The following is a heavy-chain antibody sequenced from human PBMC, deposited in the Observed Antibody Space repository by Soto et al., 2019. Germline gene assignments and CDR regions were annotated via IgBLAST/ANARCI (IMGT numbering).Heavy chain of an antibody. D-gene: IGHD3-10*01. Sequence: QVQLVESGGGVVQPGRSLRLSCAASGFTFSSYGMHWVRQAPGKGLEWVAIIWSDGSNQYYADSAKGRFTISRDNSKNTLYLQMNSLRGEDTAVYYCAKNGDYGSGSYPLEYWGQGTLVTVSS. V-gene: IGHV3-33*06. CDR1: GFTFSSYG. CDR3: AKNGDYGSGSYPLEY. CDR2: IWSDGSNQ. J-gene: IGHJ4*02.